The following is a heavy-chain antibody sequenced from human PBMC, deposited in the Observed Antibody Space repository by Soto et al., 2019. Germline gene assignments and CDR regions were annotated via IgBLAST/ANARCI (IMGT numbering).Heavy chain of an antibody. D-gene: IGHD5-18*01. V-gene: IGHV1-69*02. CDR2: IIPILGIA. Sequence: GASVKVSCKASGYTFTSYTISWVRQAPGQELEWMGRIIPILGIANYAQKFQGRVTITADKSTSTAYMELSSLRSEDTAVYYCARTDGYSYGSWFDPWGQGTLVTVSS. CDR1: GYTFTSYT. J-gene: IGHJ5*02. CDR3: ARTDGYSYGSWFDP.